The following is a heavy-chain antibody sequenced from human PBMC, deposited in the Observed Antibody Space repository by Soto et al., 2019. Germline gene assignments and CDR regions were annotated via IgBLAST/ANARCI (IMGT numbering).Heavy chain of an antibody. CDR3: ASARSSGCSGGSCNFDY. CDR1: GGSISSSGYY. CDR2: IYYRGCT. J-gene: IGHJ4*02. D-gene: IGHD2-15*01. V-gene: IGHV4-31*03. Sequence: SETLSLTCTVSGGSISSSGYYWGWIRQHPGKGLECIGYIYYRGCTYYNPSLKSRVTTSVDTSKNQFSLKLSSVTAADTAVYYCASARSSGCSGGSCNFDYWGQGALVTVSS.